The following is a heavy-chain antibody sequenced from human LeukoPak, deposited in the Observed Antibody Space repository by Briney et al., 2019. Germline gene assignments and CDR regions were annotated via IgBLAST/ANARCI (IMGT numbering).Heavy chain of an antibody. J-gene: IGHJ1*01. CDR2: MNPNIGNT. CDR3: ARAGIAVAGQAEYFQH. Sequence: ASVKVSCKASGYTFTSYYINWVRQATGQGLEWMGWMNPNIGNTGYAQKFQGRVTMTRNTSISTAYMELSSLRSEDTAVYYCARAGIAVAGQAEYFQHWGQGTLVTVSS. V-gene: IGHV1-8*01. CDR1: GYTFTSYY. D-gene: IGHD6-19*01.